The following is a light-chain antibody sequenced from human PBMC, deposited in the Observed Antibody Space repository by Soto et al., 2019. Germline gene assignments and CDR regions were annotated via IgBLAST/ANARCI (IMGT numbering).Light chain of an antibody. CDR1: QSVSRY. J-gene: IGKJ4*01. CDR2: DAS. V-gene: IGKV3-11*01. CDR3: QQYGSSPLT. Sequence: EIVLTQSPATLSLSPGERATLSCRASQSVSRYLAWYQQRPGQAPRLLIYDASNRATGVPARFSGSGSGTDFTLTISSLEPEDFAVYYCQQYGSSPLTFGGGTKVDNK.